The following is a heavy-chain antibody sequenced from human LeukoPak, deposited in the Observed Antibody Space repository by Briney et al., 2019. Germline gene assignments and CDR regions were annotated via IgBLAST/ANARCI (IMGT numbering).Heavy chain of an antibody. V-gene: IGHV3-23*01. D-gene: IGHD2-15*01. CDR2: ISGSDGST. CDR3: AKDWDMAPGY. J-gene: IGHJ4*02. CDR1: GFSFSSDA. Sequence: PGASLRLSCAASGFSFSSDAMSWVRQAPGKRLQWVSIISGSDGSTYYEASVKGRFTISRDNSKNTLYLQMNSLRAEDTAVYYCAKDWDMAPGYWGQGTLVTVSS.